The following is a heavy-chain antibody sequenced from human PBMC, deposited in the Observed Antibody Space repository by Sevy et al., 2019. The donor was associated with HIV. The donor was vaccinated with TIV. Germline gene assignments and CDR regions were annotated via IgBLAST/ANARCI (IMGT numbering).Heavy chain of an antibody. CDR1: GLTFSSYS. D-gene: IGHD3-10*01. J-gene: IGHJ6*02. CDR2: IRSSSSYI. V-gene: IGHV3-21*01. CDR3: ARDRDGSGSSGGYGMDV. Sequence: AGSLRLSCVASGLTFSSYSMKWVLQAPGKGLEWVSSIRSSSSYIYYADSVKGRFTISRDNAKKSLYLQVNSLRAEDTAVYYCARDRDGSGSSGGYGMDVWGQGTTVTVSS.